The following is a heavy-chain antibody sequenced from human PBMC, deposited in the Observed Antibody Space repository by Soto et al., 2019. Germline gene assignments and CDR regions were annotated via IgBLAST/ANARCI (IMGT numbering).Heavy chain of an antibody. D-gene: IGHD5-12*01. Sequence: ASVKVSCKASGYTFTSYAMHWVRQAPGQRLEWMGGIDPIVDTSTYAQKFQGRVTITTDESTSTVYMELSSLRSDDTAVYYCVRVVAIPGYPDNWGQGTLVTVSS. J-gene: IGHJ4*02. CDR1: GYTFTSYA. V-gene: IGHV1-69*05. CDR2: IDPIVDTS. CDR3: VRVVAIPGYPDN.